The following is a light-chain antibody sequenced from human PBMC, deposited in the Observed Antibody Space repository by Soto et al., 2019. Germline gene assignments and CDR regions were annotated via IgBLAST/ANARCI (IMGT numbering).Light chain of an antibody. Sequence: EIVLTQSPGTLSLSPGERATLSCRASQSVSGSYLAWYQQKPGQAPRLLIYGASSRATGIPDRFSGSGSGTDFTLTISRLEPEDFAQYDCQQYGSSPQTFGQGTKVEIK. CDR2: GAS. CDR1: QSVSGSY. CDR3: QQYGSSPQT. J-gene: IGKJ1*01. V-gene: IGKV3-20*01.